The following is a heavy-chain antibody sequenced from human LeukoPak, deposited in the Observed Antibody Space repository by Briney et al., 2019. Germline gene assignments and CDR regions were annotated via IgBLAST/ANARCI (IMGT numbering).Heavy chain of an antibody. Sequence: SSETLSLTCTVSGGSISSYYWNWIRQPPGKGLEWIGYIYYSGSTNYNPSLKSRVTISVDTSKSQFSLKLSSVTAADTAVYYCARGADSSGYYSIFYFDYWGQGTLVTVSS. CDR1: GGSISSYY. V-gene: IGHV4-59*01. D-gene: IGHD3-22*01. J-gene: IGHJ4*02. CDR2: IYYSGST. CDR3: ARGADSSGYYSIFYFDY.